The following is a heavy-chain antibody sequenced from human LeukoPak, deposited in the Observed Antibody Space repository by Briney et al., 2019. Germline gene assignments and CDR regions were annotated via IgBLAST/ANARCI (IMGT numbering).Heavy chain of an antibody. Sequence: SVKVSCKASGYTFTSYGISWVRQAPGQGLEWMGRIIPILGIANYAQKFQGRVTITADKSTSTAYMELSSLRSEDTAVYYCARGESGYSYGPASWGQGTLVTVSS. CDR1: GYTFTSYG. CDR2: IIPILGIA. J-gene: IGHJ4*02. D-gene: IGHD5-18*01. CDR3: ARGESGYSYGPAS. V-gene: IGHV1-69*04.